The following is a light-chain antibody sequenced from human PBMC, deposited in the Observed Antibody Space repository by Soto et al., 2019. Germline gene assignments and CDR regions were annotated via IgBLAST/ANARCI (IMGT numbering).Light chain of an antibody. CDR3: QQYNSCSGT. V-gene: IGKV3-15*01. CDR1: QSISSS. Sequence: MTQSPSTLSVSAGERATLSCRASQSISSSLAWYQQKPGQAPRLLIYGASTRATGIPARFSGSGSGTELTITISSLQPDDFEVYYCQQYNSCSGTFGQGTKVDIK. CDR2: GAS. J-gene: IGKJ1*01.